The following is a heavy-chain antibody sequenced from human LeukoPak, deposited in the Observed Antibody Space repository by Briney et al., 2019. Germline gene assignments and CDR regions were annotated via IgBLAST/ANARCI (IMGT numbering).Heavy chain of an antibody. CDR3: ARVGLVDSRWYLPLPGDY. V-gene: IGHV3-23*01. CDR2: LSSSGGST. J-gene: IGHJ4*02. Sequence: AGGSLRLSCAASGFTFGSYAMSWVRQAPGKGLEWISGLSSSGGSTYYTDSVKGRFTIYRDNSKNTLYLQMNSLRAEDTAVYYCARVGLVDSRWYLPLPGDYWGQGTLVSVSS. CDR1: GFTFGSYA. D-gene: IGHD6-13*01.